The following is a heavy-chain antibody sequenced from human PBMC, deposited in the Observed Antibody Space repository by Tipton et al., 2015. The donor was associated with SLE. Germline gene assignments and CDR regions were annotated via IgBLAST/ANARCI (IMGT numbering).Heavy chain of an antibody. J-gene: IGHJ4*02. CDR1: GGSISSHY. V-gene: IGHV4-4*07. Sequence: TLSLTCTVSGGSISSHYWSWIRQPAGKGLEWIGHIYTSGSTNYNPSLKSRVTISVDTSKNQYSLRLTSVTAADTAVYYCARQLTSGYYYEFGYWGQGMLVTVSS. CDR2: IYTSGST. D-gene: IGHD3-22*01. CDR3: ARQLTSGYYYEFGY.